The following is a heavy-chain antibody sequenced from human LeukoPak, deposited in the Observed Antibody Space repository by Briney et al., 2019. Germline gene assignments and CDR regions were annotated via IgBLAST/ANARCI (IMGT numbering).Heavy chain of an antibody. CDR2: INHSGST. D-gene: IGHD6-19*01. J-gene: IGHJ4*02. V-gene: IGHV4-34*01. CDR3: ARGSSGWYCY. Sequence: KPSETLSLTCAVYGVSFSGYYWSWIRQPPGKGLEWIGEINHSGSTNYNPSLKSRVTISVDTSKNQFSLKLSTVTAADTAAYYCARGSSGWYCYWGQGTLVTVSS. CDR1: GVSFSGYY.